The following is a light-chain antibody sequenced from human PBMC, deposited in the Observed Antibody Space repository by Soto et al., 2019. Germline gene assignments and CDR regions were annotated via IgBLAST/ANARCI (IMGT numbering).Light chain of an antibody. CDR3: QQSYATPRT. J-gene: IGKJ1*01. CDR1: QSISNY. Sequence: EIPQARPPSSLCTSLGDRVTITYRASQSISNYLNWYQQKPGKAPKLLIYAASSLQSGVPSRFSGSGSGTDFTLNISSLQPGDFAPYYCQQSYATPRTCGQGTKVEIK. CDR2: AAS. V-gene: IGKV1-39*01.